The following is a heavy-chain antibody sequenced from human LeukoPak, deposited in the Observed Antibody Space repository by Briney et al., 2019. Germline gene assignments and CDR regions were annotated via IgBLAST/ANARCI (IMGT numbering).Heavy chain of an antibody. CDR2: IYYSGST. CDR1: GGSISSYY. V-gene: IGHV4-59*01. D-gene: IGHD2-2*01. Sequence: PSETLSLTCTVSGGSISSYYWSWIRQPPGKGLEWIGYIYYSGSTNYNPSLKSRVTISVDTSKNQFSLKLSSVTAADTAVYYCARALYCSSTSCYGDNCFDPWGQGTLVTVSS. CDR3: ARALYCSSTSCYGDNCFDP. J-gene: IGHJ5*02.